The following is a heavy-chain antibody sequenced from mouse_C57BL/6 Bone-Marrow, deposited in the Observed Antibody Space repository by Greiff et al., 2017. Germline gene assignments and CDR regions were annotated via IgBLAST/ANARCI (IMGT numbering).Heavy chain of an antibody. V-gene: IGHV7-1*01. J-gene: IGHJ4*01. CDR2: SRNKANDYTT. CDR1: GFTFSDFY. Sequence: EVKLMESGGGLVQSGRSLRLSCSTSGFTFSDFYMEWVRQAPGKGLEWIAASRNKANDYTTEYSASVKGRFIVSRDTSQSILYLQMNALRAEDTAIYYCARGYYGSSWDYAMDYWGQGTSVTVSS. D-gene: IGHD1-1*01. CDR3: ARGYYGSSWDYAMDY.